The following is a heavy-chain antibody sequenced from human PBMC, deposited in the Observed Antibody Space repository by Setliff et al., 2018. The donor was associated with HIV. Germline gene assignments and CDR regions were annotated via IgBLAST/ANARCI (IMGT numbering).Heavy chain of an antibody. Sequence: SVKVSCKAPGGTFSNYAFSWVRQAPGQGLEWMGGIIPIFGSTKYAQKFQDRVTITADESTYTADMELSSLRSEDTAVYYCARRGIMITFGGVYFDSWGQGTLVTVSS. CDR3: ARRGIMITFGGVYFDS. D-gene: IGHD3-16*01. CDR2: IIPIFGST. CDR1: GGTFSNYA. V-gene: IGHV1-69*13. J-gene: IGHJ4*02.